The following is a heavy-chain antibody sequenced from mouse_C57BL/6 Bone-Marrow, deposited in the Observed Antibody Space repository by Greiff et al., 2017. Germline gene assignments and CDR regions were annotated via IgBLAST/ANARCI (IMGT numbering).Heavy chain of an antibody. Sequence: QVQLQQSGAELVRPGTSVKMSCKASGYTFTNYWIGWAKQRPGHGLEWIGDIYPGGGYTNYNEKFKGKATLTADKSSSTAYMQFSSLTSEDSAIYYCARMGFTTPVLDVWGTGTTVTVSS. D-gene: IGHD1-1*01. CDR2: IYPGGGYT. J-gene: IGHJ1*03. CDR3: ARMGFTTPVLDV. V-gene: IGHV1-63*01. CDR1: GYTFTNYW.